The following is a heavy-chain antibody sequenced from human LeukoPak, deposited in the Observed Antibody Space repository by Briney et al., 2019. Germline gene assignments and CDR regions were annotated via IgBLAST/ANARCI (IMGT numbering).Heavy chain of an antibody. CDR3: ARAHRERGVPDY. J-gene: IGHJ4*02. Sequence: ASVKVSCKASGYTFTSYDINWVRQATGQGLEWMGWMNLNSGNTGYAQKFQGRVTMTRNTSISTAYMELSSLRSEDTAVYYCARAHRERGVPDYWGQGTLVTVSS. D-gene: IGHD3-10*01. CDR1: GYTFTSYD. V-gene: IGHV1-8*01. CDR2: MNLNSGNT.